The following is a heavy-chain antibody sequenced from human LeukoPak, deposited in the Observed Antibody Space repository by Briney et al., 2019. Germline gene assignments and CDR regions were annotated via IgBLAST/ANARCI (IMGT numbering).Heavy chain of an antibody. CDR2: IHYSGST. CDR1: GGSISSSNYY. J-gene: IGHJ5*02. Sequence: SETLSLTCTVSGGSISSSNYYWAWIRQPPGKGLEWIGSIHYSGSTYYGPTLKSRVTISVDTSKNQFSLKVSAVTAADTAVYYCARDSQFDSSGHAPWGQGTLVTVSS. D-gene: IGHD3-22*01. V-gene: IGHV4-39*07. CDR3: ARDSQFDSSGHAP.